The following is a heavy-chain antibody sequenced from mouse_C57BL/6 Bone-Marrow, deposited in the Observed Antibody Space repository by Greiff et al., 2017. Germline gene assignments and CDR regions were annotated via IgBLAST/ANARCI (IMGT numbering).Heavy chain of an antibody. Sequence: EVKLVESGGGLVKPGGSLQLSCAASGFTFSSYTMSWVRQTPEKRLEWVATISGGGGNTYYPDSVKGRFTISRDNAKNTLYLQMSSLRSEDTALYYCARQDYGSSTWYFDVWGTGTTVTVAS. V-gene: IGHV5-9*01. CDR1: GFTFSSYT. CDR2: ISGGGGNT. J-gene: IGHJ1*03. CDR3: ARQDYGSSTWYFDV. D-gene: IGHD1-1*01.